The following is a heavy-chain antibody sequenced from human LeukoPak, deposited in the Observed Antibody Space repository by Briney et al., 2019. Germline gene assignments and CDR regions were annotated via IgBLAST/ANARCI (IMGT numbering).Heavy chain of an antibody. V-gene: IGHV3-33*01. CDR3: ARDRYRQCQLLYAGHWFDP. J-gene: IGHJ5*02. D-gene: IGHD2-2*02. CDR2: IWYDGSNK. Sequence: QSGGSLRLSCAASGFTFSSYGMHWVRQAPGKGLEWVAVIWYDGSNKYYADSVKGRFTISRDNSKNTLYLQMNSLRAEDTAVYYCARDRYRQCQLLYAGHWFDPWGQGTLVTVSS. CDR1: GFTFSSYG.